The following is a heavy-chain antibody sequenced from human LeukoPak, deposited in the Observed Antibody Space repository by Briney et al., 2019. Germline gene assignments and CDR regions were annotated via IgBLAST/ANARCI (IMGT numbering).Heavy chain of an antibody. V-gene: IGHV3-21*01. D-gene: IGHD1-14*01. Sequence: GGSLRLSCAASGFTFSSYSMNWVRQAPGKGLEWVSSISSSSSYIYYADSMKGRFTISRDNAKNSLYLQMNSLRAEDTAMYYCARGSGAFDIWGQGTMVTVSS. CDR2: ISSSSSYI. J-gene: IGHJ3*02. CDR3: ARGSGAFDI. CDR1: GFTFSSYS.